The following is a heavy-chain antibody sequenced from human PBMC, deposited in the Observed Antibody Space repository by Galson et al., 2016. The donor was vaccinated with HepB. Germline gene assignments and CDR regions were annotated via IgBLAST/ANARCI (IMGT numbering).Heavy chain of an antibody. CDR1: GFDFNNFP. J-gene: IGHJ6*02. CDR3: ARAGGYCRNKTCGGLDG. D-gene: IGHD2-15*01. CDR2: INSDGRNT. Sequence: SLRLSCAASGFDFNNFPMHWVRQAPGKGLEYVSSINSDGRNTYYGDSVKDRFIISRDNSKNTLFLQMGRLRLEDMAVYYCARAGGYCRNKTCGGLDGWGQGTTVIVS. V-gene: IGHV3-64*02.